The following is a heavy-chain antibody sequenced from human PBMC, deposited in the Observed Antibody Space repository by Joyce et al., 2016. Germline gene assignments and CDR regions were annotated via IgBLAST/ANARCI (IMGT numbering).Heavy chain of an antibody. CDR3: ARVSFAGYDYKGMDV. J-gene: IGHJ6*02. CDR1: GDSISSSTYY. CDR2: FYYRGST. Sequence: QLQLQESGPGLVKASETLSLTCTVSGDSISSSTYYWGWIRQPPGKGLEYIGSFYYRGSTFSNPSLKSRVFISVDTSKNQFSLKVNSVTAADTAVYYCARVSFAGYDYKGMDVWGRGTTVTVSS. D-gene: IGHD2-2*01. V-gene: IGHV4-39*07.